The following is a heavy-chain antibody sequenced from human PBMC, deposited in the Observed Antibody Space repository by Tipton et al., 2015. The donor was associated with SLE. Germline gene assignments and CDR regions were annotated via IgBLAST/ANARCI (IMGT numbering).Heavy chain of an antibody. Sequence: TLSLTCTVSGGSINTSYWAWVRQPAGKGRGWIGRIYTGGNTKYNPSLESRVSLSVDTSRGQFFLEVRSVTAADTAVYYCVVCSPSSCSYFDYWGQGRLVTVPS. CDR1: GGSINTSY. D-gene: IGHD2-2*01. V-gene: IGHV4-4*07. CDR3: VVCSPSSCSYFDY. CDR2: IYTGGNT. J-gene: IGHJ4*02.